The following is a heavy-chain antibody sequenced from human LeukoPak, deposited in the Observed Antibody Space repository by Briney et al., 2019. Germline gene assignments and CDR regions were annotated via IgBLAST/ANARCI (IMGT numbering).Heavy chain of an antibody. Sequence: SETLSLTCTVSGYSISSGYYWGWIRQPPGKGLEWIGSIYHSGSTYYNPSLKSRVTISVDTSKNQFSLKLSSVTAADTAVYYCARDRPTAMVETYFDYWGQGTLVTVSS. D-gene: IGHD5-18*01. J-gene: IGHJ4*02. CDR1: GYSISSGYY. CDR2: IYHSGST. CDR3: ARDRPTAMVETYFDY. V-gene: IGHV4-38-2*02.